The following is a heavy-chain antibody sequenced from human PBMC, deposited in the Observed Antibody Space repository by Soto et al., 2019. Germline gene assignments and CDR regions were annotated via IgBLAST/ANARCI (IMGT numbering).Heavy chain of an antibody. V-gene: IGHV5-10-1*01. J-gene: IGHJ5*02. CDR3: AGEGIAAVAPQDKGGALYNSFDP. Sequence: PGESLKISCKGSGYSFTNYWISWVRQMPGKGLEWMGRIDPSDSYTNYSPSFQGHVTISAGKSISTAYVQWSSLKASDTAMYYCAGEGIAAVAPQDKGGALYNSFDPWGQGTLVTVSS. CDR1: GYSFTNYW. CDR2: IDPSDSYT. D-gene: IGHD6-13*01.